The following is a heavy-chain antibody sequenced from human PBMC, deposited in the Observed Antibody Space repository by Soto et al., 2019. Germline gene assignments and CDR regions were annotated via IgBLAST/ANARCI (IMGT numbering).Heavy chain of an antibody. J-gene: IGHJ4*02. D-gene: IGHD6-19*01. V-gene: IGHV2-5*02. Sequence: QITLKESGRTLVKPTQPLTLTCTFSGFSLSSSGVGVGWIRQPPGKALEWLALIYWDDDKRFSPSLMSRLTSSKATTKNQVGLTMTNTDPVDTATYFCAHIFSGGYNSVWYGFYYDSWGQGTLVTVSS. CDR3: AHIFSGGYNSVWYGFYYDS. CDR1: GFSLSSSGVG. CDR2: IYWDDDK.